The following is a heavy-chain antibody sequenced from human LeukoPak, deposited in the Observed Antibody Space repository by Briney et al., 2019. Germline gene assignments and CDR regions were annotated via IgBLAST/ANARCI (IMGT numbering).Heavy chain of an antibody. CDR2: MNGDGSEK. V-gene: IGHV3-7*01. J-gene: IGHJ4*02. CDR1: GFTFDDYA. CDR3: TKGGHLDY. Sequence: GGSLRLSCAASGFTFDDYAMHWVRQAPGKGLEWVADMNGDGSEKHYLDSVRGRFTISRDNAKNSVYLQMNSLRVEDTATYYCTKGGHLDYWGQGTLVTVSS. D-gene: IGHD3-16*01.